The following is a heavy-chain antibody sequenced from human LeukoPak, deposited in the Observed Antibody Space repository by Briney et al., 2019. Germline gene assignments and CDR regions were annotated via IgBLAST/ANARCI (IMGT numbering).Heavy chain of an antibody. CDR2: ISSSGSTI. V-gene: IGHV3-48*03. J-gene: IGHJ4*02. CDR1: GFTFSSYE. CDR3: ARDPPYSSGLFDY. D-gene: IGHD6-19*01. Sequence: PGGSLRPSCAASGFTFSSYEMNWVRQAPGKGLEWVSYISSSGSTIYYADSVKGRFTISRDNAKNSLYLQMNSLRAEDTAVYYCARDPPYSSGLFDYWGQGTLVTVSS.